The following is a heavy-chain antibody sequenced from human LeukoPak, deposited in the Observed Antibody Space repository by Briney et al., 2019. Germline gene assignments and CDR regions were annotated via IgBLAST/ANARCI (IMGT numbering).Heavy chain of an antibody. D-gene: IGHD6-13*01. CDR2: IGTAGDT. CDR1: GFTFSTYD. CDR3: ARAPSSYSSSWHDAFDI. V-gene: IGHV3-13*01. Sequence: GGSLRLSCAASGFTFSTYDMHWVCQATGKGLEWVSAIGTAGDTYYPGSVKGRFTISRENAKNSLYLQMNSLRAGDTAVYYCARAPSSYSSSWHDAFDIWGQGTMVTVSS. J-gene: IGHJ3*02.